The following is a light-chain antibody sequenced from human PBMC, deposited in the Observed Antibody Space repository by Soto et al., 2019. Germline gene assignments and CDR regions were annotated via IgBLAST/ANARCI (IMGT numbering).Light chain of an antibody. V-gene: IGKV1-39*01. CDR1: QSISRY. J-gene: IGKJ3*01. Sequence: DIQMTQSPSSLSASVGDRVTITCRASQSISRYSNWYQQKPGRAPKLLIYAASSLQSGVPSRFSGSGSGTDFTLTISSLQPEDFATYYCQQSHSLPFTFGPGTKVDIK. CDR3: QQSHSLPFT. CDR2: AAS.